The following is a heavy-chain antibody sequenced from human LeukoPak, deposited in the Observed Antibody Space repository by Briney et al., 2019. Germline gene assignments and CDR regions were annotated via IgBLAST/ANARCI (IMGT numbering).Heavy chain of an antibody. Sequence: GGSLRLSCEASGFTFRSYAMQWVRQAPGKGLEWVAVISFDGNNKSYADSVKGRFTISRDSSKSTLYLQMHSLRAEDTAVYFCARGTPSPRYYYYGMDVWGQGTTVTVSS. CDR1: GFTFRSYA. V-gene: IGHV3-30-3*01. CDR3: ARGTPSPRYYYYGMDV. J-gene: IGHJ6*02. D-gene: IGHD1-14*01. CDR2: ISFDGNNK.